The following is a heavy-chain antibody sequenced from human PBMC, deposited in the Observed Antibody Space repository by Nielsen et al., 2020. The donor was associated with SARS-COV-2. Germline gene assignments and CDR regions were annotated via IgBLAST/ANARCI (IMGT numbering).Heavy chain of an antibody. D-gene: IGHD1-26*01. CDR1: GYTFTGYY. CDR3: AAVGDFLVGATSFDY. V-gene: IGHV1-46*01. J-gene: IGHJ4*02. CDR2: INPSGGST. Sequence: ASVKVSCKASGYTFTGYYMHWVRQAPGQGLEWMGIINPSGGSTSYAQKFQERVTITRDMSTSTAYMELSSLRSEDTAVYYCAAVGDFLVGATSFDYWGQGTLVTVSS.